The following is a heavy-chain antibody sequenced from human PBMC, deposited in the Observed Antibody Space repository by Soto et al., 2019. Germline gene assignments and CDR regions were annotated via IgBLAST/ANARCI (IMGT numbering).Heavy chain of an antibody. CDR2: IYYSGST. J-gene: IGHJ4*02. V-gene: IGHV4-39*01. D-gene: IGHD3-10*01. CDR3: ARRPPGRPGRLYYFDY. CDR1: GGSISSSSYY. Sequence: QLQLQESGPGLVKPSETLSLTCTVSGGSISSSSYYWGWIRQPPGKGLEWIGSIYYSGSTYYNPSLERRVTISVDSYNNQFSLELSSVTAADTAVYYCARRPPGRPGRLYYFDYWGQGTLVTVSS.